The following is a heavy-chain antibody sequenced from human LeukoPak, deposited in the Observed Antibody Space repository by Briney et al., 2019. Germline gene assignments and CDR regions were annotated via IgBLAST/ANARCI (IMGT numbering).Heavy chain of an antibody. J-gene: IGHJ4*02. CDR3: ARVTWLSAAGTEGNFDY. CDR1: GLTFNKYW. D-gene: IGHD6-13*01. CDR2: IKQDGSEK. Sequence: PGGSLRLSCEASGLTFNKYWMTWVRQAPGKGLEWVANIKQDGSEKNYVDSVKGRFTISRHNAKNSLYLQMDSLRAEDTAVYYCARVTWLSAAGTEGNFDYWGQGTLVTVSS. V-gene: IGHV3-7*01.